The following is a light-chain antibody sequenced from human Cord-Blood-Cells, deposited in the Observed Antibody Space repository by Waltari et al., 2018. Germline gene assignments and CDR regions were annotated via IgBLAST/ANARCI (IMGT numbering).Light chain of an antibody. Sequence: QSALTQPASVSGSPGQSITISCTGTSSDGGCFNYFSWYQQHPGKAPKLMSYDVSNRPSGVSNRFSGSKSGNTASLTISGLQAEDEADYYCSSYTSSSTLVFGGGTKLTVL. CDR2: DVS. CDR1: SSDGGCFNY. J-gene: IGLJ3*02. CDR3: SSYTSSSTLV. V-gene: IGLV2-14*03.